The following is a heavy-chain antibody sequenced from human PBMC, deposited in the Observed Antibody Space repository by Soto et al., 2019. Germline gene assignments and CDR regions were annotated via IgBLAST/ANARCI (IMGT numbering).Heavy chain of an antibody. CDR1: GFTVSSYY. V-gene: IGHV3-53*01. Sequence: EVQLVESGGGLIQPGGSLRLSCAASGFTVSSYYMSWVRQAPGKGLEWVSVIYSGGSTSYADSVKGRFTISRDTSKNTVYLQRRSLRAEATAVYYCARDLGGDSKQHWGQGTLVTVSS. D-gene: IGHD2-21*02. CDR3: ARDLGGDSKQH. CDR2: IYSGGST. J-gene: IGHJ1*01.